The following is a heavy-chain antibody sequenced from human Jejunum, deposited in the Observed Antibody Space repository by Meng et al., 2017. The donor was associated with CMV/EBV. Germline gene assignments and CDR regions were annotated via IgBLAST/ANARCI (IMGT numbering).Heavy chain of an antibody. D-gene: IGHD1-26*01. Sequence: EXQVMEXXXGSVQPGXSVRLSXAVSGFSTAEHFMDYIRLTPGKGLEWVTRTKDRLRNFITEYAASVRGRFTISRDDSRNSLYLQINSLRTDDTAVYFCVGSGDSGSHEGYFHYWSQGSLVTVSS. V-gene: IGHV3-72*01. CDR1: GFSTAEHF. CDR3: VGSGDSGSHEGYFHY. J-gene: IGHJ1*01. CDR2: TKDRLRNFIT.